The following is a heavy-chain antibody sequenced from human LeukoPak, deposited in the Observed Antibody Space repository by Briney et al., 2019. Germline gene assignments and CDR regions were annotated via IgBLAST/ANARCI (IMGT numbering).Heavy chain of an antibody. D-gene: IGHD2-15*01. CDR2: ISHSGGT. CDR3: ARHAGWAFDI. CDR1: GGSISSYY. V-gene: IGHV4-34*01. Sequence: SETLSLTCTVSGGSISSYYWSWIRQPPGKGLEWIGEISHSGGTKHNPSLKSRDTISVDTSKSQVSLKMTSVTAADTAIYYCARHAGWAFDIWGQGTAVTVSS. J-gene: IGHJ3*02.